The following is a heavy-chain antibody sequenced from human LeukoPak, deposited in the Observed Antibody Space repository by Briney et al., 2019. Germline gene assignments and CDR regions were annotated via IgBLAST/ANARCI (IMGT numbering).Heavy chain of an antibody. CDR3: AASPEDYSDYHLDY. J-gene: IGHJ4*02. Sequence: SETLSLTCAVSGYSISSGYYWGWIRQPPGKGLEWIGSIYHTGRSTYYNPSLKSRVTISVDMSKNQFSLKLNSVTAADTAVYYCAASPEDYSDYHLDYWGQGALVTVSS. CDR1: GYSISSGYY. V-gene: IGHV4-38-2*01. CDR2: IYHTGRST. D-gene: IGHD4-11*01.